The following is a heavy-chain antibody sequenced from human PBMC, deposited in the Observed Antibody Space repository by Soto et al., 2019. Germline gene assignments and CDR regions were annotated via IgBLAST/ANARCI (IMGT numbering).Heavy chain of an antibody. CDR2: INHSGST. CDR1: GGSFSGYY. D-gene: IGHD2-8*01. J-gene: IGHJ6*02. CDR3: ARGGGYCTNGVCYIPPYYYYGMDV. Sequence: ASETLSLTCAVYGGSFSGYYWSWIRQPPGKGLEWIGEINHSGSTNYNPSLKSRVTISVDTSKNQFSLKLSSVTAADTAVYYCARGGGYCTNGVCYIPPYYYYGMDVWGQGTTVTVSS. V-gene: IGHV4-34*01.